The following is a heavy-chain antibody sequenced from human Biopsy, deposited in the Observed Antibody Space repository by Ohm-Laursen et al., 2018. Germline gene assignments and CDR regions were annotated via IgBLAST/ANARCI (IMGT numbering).Heavy chain of an antibody. V-gene: IGHV4-31*01. J-gene: IGHJ5*02. Sequence: SETLSLTCTVSGGSISSGGSYWSWIRQRPGKGLEWIGYILNSANTYYNPSLKNLITISGDTSKNQFSLKLNSVTAADTAVYYCARGDYFDSNGYFWFDPWGRGTLVTVSS. CDR1: GGSISSGGSY. D-gene: IGHD3-22*01. CDR2: ILNSANT. CDR3: ARGDYFDSNGYFWFDP.